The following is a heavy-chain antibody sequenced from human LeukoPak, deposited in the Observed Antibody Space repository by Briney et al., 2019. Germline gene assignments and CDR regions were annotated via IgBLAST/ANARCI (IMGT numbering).Heavy chain of an antibody. J-gene: IGHJ4*02. Sequence: SETLSLTCTVSGGSISSYYWSWIRQPPGKGLEWIGYIYYSGRTNYNPSLKSRVTISVDTSKNQFSLKLSSVTAADTAVYYCARLWELGFDYWGQGTLVTVSS. V-gene: IGHV4-59*08. D-gene: IGHD1-26*01. CDR1: GGSISSYY. CDR2: IYYSGRT. CDR3: ARLWELGFDY.